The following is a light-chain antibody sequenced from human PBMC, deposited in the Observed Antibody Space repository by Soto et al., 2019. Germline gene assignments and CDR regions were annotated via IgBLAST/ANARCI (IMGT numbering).Light chain of an antibody. V-gene: IGKV1-5*01. Sequence: DIQMTQSPSSLSACVGDIVSITCRAGQGIGNYLAWYQQKAGKAPKLVVHDASILESGVPSRFSGTGSGSEFTLTISSLQPDDSATYYCQHYDSYSPWMFGQGTKVDIK. CDR3: QHYDSYSPWM. CDR2: DAS. J-gene: IGKJ1*01. CDR1: QGIGNY.